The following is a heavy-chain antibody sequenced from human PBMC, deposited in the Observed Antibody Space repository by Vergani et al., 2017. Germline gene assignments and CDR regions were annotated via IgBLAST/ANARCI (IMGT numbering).Heavy chain of an antibody. CDR1: GGTFSSYA. CDR2: IIPIFGTA. CDR3: ARAVYNWYDVDPQTYYYYVDV. Sequence: QVQLVQSGAEVKKPGSSVKVSCKASGGTFSSYAISWVRQAPGQGLEWMGGIIPIFGTANYAQKFQGRVTITADESTSTAYMELSSLRSEDTAVYYCARAVYNWYDVDPQTYYYYVDVWGKGTTVTVSS. J-gene: IGHJ6*03. V-gene: IGHV1-69*01. D-gene: IGHD1-20*01.